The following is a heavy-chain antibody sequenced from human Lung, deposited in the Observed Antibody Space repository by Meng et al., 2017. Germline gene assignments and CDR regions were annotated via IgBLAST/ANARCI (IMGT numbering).Heavy chain of an antibody. D-gene: IGHD2-8*01. J-gene: IGHJ6*02. CDR1: GDSVSSNSAA. CDR3: ARALFRTDCTNGVCRPNYYYYGMDV. V-gene: IGHV6-1*01. CDR2: TYYRSKWYN. Sequence: SCAISGDSVSSNSAAWNWIRQSPSRGLEWLGRTYYRSKWYNDYAVSVKSRITINPDTSKNQFSLQLNSVTPEDTAVYYCARALFRTDCTNGVCRPNYYYYGMDVWGQGTTVTVSS.